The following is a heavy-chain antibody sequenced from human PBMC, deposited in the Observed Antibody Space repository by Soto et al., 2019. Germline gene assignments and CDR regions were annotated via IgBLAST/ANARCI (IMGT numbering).Heavy chain of an antibody. CDR3: AKDRGRGSPVSGGMDV. V-gene: IGHV3-21*02. Sequence: EVQLVESGGGLVKPGGSLRLSCAASGFTFSNYSLNWVRQAPGKGLEWVSVISSRSNHIYYADSVRGRFTISRDNAKKSLYLQMNSLRAEDTAVYYCAKDRGRGSPVSGGMDVWGQGTTVTVSS. J-gene: IGHJ6*02. CDR2: ISSRSNHI. CDR1: GFTFSNYS. D-gene: IGHD3-10*01.